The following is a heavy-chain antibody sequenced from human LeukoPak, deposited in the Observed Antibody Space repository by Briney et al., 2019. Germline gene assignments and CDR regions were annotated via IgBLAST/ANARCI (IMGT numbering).Heavy chain of an antibody. Sequence: GESLKISCKGSGYSFTSYWIGWVRQMPGKGLEWMGIIHPGDSDTRYSPSFQGQVTISADKSISTAYLQWNSLTASDTAMYYCARQDGAAKFYFDYWGQGTLVTVSS. V-gene: IGHV5-51*01. D-gene: IGHD5-24*01. CDR1: GYSFTSYW. J-gene: IGHJ4*02. CDR2: IHPGDSDT. CDR3: ARQDGAAKFYFDY.